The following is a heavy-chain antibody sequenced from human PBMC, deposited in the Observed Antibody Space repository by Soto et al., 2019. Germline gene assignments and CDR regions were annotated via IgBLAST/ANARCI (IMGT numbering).Heavy chain of an antibody. Sequence: QVQLVQSGGGVVQPGRSPTVSCEASGFSFSDYAMHWVRQAPGKGLECVAYISYDGSNQYYPDSVKGRFIVSRDNSRNTLYLKMNRLRVEDTAVYYCAKERSVIISFSAFDNWGQGTKVTVSS. D-gene: IGHD3-22*01. J-gene: IGHJ3*02. CDR2: ISYDGSNQ. CDR3: AKERSVIISFSAFDN. CDR1: GFSFSDYA. V-gene: IGHV3-30*18.